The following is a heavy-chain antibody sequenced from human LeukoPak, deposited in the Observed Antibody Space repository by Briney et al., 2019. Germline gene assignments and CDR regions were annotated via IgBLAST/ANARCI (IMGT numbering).Heavy chain of an antibody. Sequence: ASVKVSCKSSGGTFSRYAIRWVRQAPGQGLEWMGGIIPIFGTPNYAQKFQGRVRITADESTSTAYMELSSLRSDDTAVFYCAWVKGLPTVLNPFDIWGQGTMVSVSS. CDR1: GGTFSRYA. CDR2: IIPIFGTP. CDR3: AWVKGLPTVLNPFDI. D-gene: IGHD3-22*01. V-gene: IGHV1-69*13. J-gene: IGHJ3*02.